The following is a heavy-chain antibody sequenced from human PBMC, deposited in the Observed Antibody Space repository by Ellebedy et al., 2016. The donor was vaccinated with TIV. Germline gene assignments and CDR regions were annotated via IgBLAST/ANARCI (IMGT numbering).Heavy chain of an antibody. CDR3: AAIQGGADY. Sequence: SETLSLXXTVSGGPISSSSYYWGWIRQPPGKGLEWIGSIYYSGSTYYNPSLKSRVTISVDTSKNQFSLKLSSVTAADTAVYYCAAIQGGADYWGQGTLVTVSS. J-gene: IGHJ4*02. CDR2: IYYSGST. D-gene: IGHD3-16*01. V-gene: IGHV4-39*01. CDR1: GGPISSSSYY.